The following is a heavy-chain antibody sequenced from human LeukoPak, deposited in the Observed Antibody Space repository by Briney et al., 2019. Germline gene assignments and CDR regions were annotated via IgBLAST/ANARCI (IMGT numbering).Heavy chain of an antibody. Sequence: GGSLRPSCAASGFTFSSSAMSWVRQAPGKGLEWVSAISNNGGYTYYADSVQGRFTISRDNSKSTLCLQMNSLRAEDTAAYYCAKQLGYCSDGSCYFPYWGQGTLVTVSS. CDR2: ISNNGGYT. V-gene: IGHV3-23*01. D-gene: IGHD2-15*01. CDR3: AKQLGYCSDGSCYFPY. J-gene: IGHJ4*02. CDR1: GFTFSSSA.